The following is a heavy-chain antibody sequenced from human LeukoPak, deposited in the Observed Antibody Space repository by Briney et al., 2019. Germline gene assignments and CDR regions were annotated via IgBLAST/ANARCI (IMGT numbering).Heavy chain of an antibody. V-gene: IGHV3-21*01. CDR2: ISSSSSYI. J-gene: IGHJ6*03. D-gene: IGHD3-10*01. CDR1: GFTFSSYS. CDR3: SGSSYHYYYMDV. Sequence: GGSLRLSCAASGFTFSSYSMNWVRQAPGKGLEWVSSISSSSSYIYYADSVKGRFTISRDNAKNSLYLQMNSLRAEDTAVYYCSGSSYHYYYMDVWGKGTTVTVSS.